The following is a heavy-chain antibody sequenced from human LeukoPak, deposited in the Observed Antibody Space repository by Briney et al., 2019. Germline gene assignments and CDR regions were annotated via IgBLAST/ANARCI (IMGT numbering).Heavy chain of an antibody. CDR3: ARAFPHYDFWSGPSYYYYMDV. CDR1: GGSISSGTYY. V-gene: IGHV4-61*01. CDR2: IYYSGST. J-gene: IGHJ6*03. Sequence: SETLSLTCTVSGGSISSGTYYWGWIRQPPGKGLEWIGYIYYSGSTNYNPSLKSRVTISVDTSKNQFSLKLSSVTAADTAVYYCARAFPHYDFWSGPSYYYYMDVWGKGTTVTVSS. D-gene: IGHD3-3*01.